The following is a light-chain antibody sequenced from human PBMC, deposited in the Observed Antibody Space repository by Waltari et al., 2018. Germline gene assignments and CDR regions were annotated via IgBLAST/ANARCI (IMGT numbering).Light chain of an antibody. CDR1: NIGSQG. CDR3: QVWDNSRDLVL. V-gene: IGLV3-21*02. Sequence: SYVLTQPPSVSVAPGGTAAITCGGDNIGSQGVSWYQQRPGQAPVLVVDDDSDRASEIPERFSGSISGNMATRTVSRVEAGDEADYYCQVWDNSRDLVLIGGGTKLTVL. J-gene: IGLJ2*01. CDR2: DDS.